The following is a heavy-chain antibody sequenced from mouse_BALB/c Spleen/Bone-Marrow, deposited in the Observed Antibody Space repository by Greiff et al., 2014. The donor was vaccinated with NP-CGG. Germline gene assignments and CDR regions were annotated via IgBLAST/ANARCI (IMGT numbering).Heavy chain of an antibody. V-gene: IGHV4-1*02. CDR2: INPDSSTI. D-gene: IGHD1-2*01. CDR1: GFDFSRYW. Sequence: LVESGGSLKLSCAASGFDFSRYWMSWVRQAPGKGLEWIGEINPDSSTINYTPSLKDKFIISRDNAKSTLYLQMSKVRSEDTALYYCARQGYYGYSDYWGQGSTLTVSS. CDR3: ARQGYYGYSDY. J-gene: IGHJ2*01.